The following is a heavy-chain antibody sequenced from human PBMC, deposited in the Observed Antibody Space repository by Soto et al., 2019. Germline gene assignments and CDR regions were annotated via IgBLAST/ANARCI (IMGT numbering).Heavy chain of an antibody. Sequence: PGGSLRLSCAASGFTFSSYGMHWVRQAPGKGLEWVAVISYDGSNKYYADSVKGRFTISRDNSKNTLYLQMNSLRAEDTAVYYCAKGEDVDTVDYWGQGTLVTVYS. D-gene: IGHD5-18*01. V-gene: IGHV3-30*18. J-gene: IGHJ4*02. CDR1: GFTFSSYG. CDR3: AKGEDVDTVDY. CDR2: ISYDGSNK.